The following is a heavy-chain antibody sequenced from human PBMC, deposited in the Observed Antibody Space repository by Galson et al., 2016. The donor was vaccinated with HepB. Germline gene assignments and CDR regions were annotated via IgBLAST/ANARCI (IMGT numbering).Heavy chain of an antibody. CDR1: GYTFTTYG. CDR3: ARDIELTVRGIIKGYYYYYGMDV. D-gene: IGHD3-10*01. CDR2: ISGYNGDT. V-gene: IGHV1-18*01. J-gene: IGHJ6*02. Sequence: SVKVSCKASGYTFTTYGISWVRLAPGQGLEWMGWISGYNGDTNYAQNFQDRVTMTTHTSTSTAYMELRSLRSDDTAIYYCARDIELTVRGIIKGYYYYYGMDVWGQGTTVTVSS.